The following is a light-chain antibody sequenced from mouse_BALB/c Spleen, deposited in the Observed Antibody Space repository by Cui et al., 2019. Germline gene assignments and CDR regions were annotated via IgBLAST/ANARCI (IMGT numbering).Light chain of an antibody. CDR3: QQYSPYPLSVT. V-gene: IGKV4-57-1*01. CDR1: SSVSSSY. Sequence: ENVLTQSPAIMSASPGEKVTLTCRASSSVSSSYLHWYQQKSGASPKLWIYSTSNLASGVPARFSGSGSGISYSLTISSMEAEDAATYYCQQYSPYPLSVTFGSGTKLELK. J-gene: IGKJ5*01. CDR2: STS.